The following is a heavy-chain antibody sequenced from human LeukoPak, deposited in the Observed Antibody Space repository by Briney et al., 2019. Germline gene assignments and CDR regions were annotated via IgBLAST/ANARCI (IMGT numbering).Heavy chain of an antibody. CDR1: GFTFSSYA. V-gene: IGHV3-23*01. CDR2: ISGSGGST. D-gene: IGHD3/OR15-3a*01. CDR3: AKGDWLTSPGRYYFDD. J-gene: IGHJ4*02. Sequence: PSGGSLRLSCAASGFTFSSYAMSWVRQAPGKGLECVSAISGSGGSTYYADSVKGRFTLSRDNSKNTLYLQMNSLRAEDTAVYHCAKGDWLTSPGRYYFDDWGQGTLVTVSS.